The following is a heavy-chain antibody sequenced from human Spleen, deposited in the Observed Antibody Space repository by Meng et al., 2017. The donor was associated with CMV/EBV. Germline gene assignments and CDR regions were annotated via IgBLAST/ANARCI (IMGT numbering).Heavy chain of an antibody. J-gene: IGHJ5*02. CDR3: ARKGHCTTTSCLQPFDP. D-gene: IGHD2-2*01. V-gene: IGHV4-39*07. Sequence: SIRRSNYYWGWIRQPPGKGLEWIGNIFYSGSTYYNPSLKSRVTISVDTSKNHFSLKLSSVTAADTAVYYCARKGHCTTTSCLQPFDPWGQGTLVTVSS. CDR2: IFYSGST. CDR1: SIRRSNYY.